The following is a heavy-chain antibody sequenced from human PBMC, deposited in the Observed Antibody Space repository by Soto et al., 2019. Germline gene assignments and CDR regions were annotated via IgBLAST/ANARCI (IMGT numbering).Heavy chain of an antibody. CDR3: AKGKWLDN. Sequence: EVQLLESGGGLVQPGGSLRLSCAASGFTFSKYDMTWVRQAPGKGLEWVSTLSSSGDSTDYADSVKGRFTISRDNSKNALYVQMNSLRAEDTAVYFCAKGKWLDNWGQGTLVNVSS. D-gene: IGHD5-12*01. J-gene: IGHJ4*02. CDR2: LSSSGDST. CDR1: GFTFSKYD. V-gene: IGHV3-23*01.